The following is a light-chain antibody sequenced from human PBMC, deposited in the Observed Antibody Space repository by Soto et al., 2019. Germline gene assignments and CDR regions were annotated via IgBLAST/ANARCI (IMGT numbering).Light chain of an antibody. CDR1: SRDVGSYNR. CDR3: SSYTSSSTYV. Sequence: QAVLTQPPSLAGSPGQSVTLSCTGNSRDVGSYNRVSWYQQPPGTAPKLMIYEVSNRPSGVPDRFSGSKSGNTASLTISGLQAEDEADYYCSSYTSSSTYVFGTGTKVTVL. V-gene: IGLV2-18*02. CDR2: EVS. J-gene: IGLJ1*01.